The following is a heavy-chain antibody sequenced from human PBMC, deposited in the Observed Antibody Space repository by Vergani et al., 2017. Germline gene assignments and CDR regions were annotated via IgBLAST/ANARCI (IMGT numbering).Heavy chain of an antibody. Sequence: VQLVESGGGLVQPGRSLRLSCAASGFTFSSYGMHWVRQAPGKGLEWVAVIWYDGSNKYYADSVKGRFTISRDNSKNTLYLEMNALRAEDTAVYYCARDFLTRVTTLDYYYMGVWGKGTTVTVSS. CDR1: GFTFSSYG. CDR2: IWYDGSNK. CDR3: ARDFLTRVTTLDYYYMGV. J-gene: IGHJ6*03. V-gene: IGHV3-33*08. D-gene: IGHD1-1*01.